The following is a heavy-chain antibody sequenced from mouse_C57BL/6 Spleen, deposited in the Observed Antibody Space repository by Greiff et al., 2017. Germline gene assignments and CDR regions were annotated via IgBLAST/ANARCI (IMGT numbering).Heavy chain of an antibody. CDR1: GFTFSSYG. CDR3: TIGAYFDV. V-gene: IGHV5-6*01. J-gene: IGHJ1*03. CDR2: ISSGGSYT. Sequence: EVKLVESGGELVKPGGSLKLSCAASGFTFSSYGMYWVRQTPDKGLEWVATISSGGSYTYYTDSVKGRFTISRDNATNTLYLQMSRLKSEDTAMYYFTIGAYFDVWGTGTTVTVSS.